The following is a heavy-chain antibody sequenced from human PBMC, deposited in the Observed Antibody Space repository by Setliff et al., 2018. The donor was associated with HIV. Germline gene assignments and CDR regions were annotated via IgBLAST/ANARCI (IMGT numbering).Heavy chain of an antibody. CDR1: GGSFTDIGGSFTDYY. Sequence: PSETLSLTCAVFGGSFTDIGGSFTDYYWIWIRQPPGKGLEWIGEINHSGSTYYNPSLKSRVTISVDTSKNQFSLKLSSVTAADTAVYYCAGSIAVVTAAPLTWGQGTLVTVSS. V-gene: IGHV4-34*01. CDR3: AGSIAVVTAAPLT. CDR2: INHSGST. J-gene: IGHJ5*02. D-gene: IGHD2-21*02.